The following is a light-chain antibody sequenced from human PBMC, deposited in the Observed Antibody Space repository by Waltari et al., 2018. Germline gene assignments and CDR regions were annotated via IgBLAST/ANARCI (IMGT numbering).Light chain of an antibody. Sequence: DIQMTQSLSSLSASVGDTVTVTCRASQNIRTHLNWYQQKPATAPKLLIYAASTLHRGVPSRFSGSGSGTDFTLTVTNLQPDDFAIYFCQQSFSSPWTFGQGTRV. CDR1: QNIRTH. CDR2: AAS. J-gene: IGKJ1*01. V-gene: IGKV1-39*01. CDR3: QQSFSSPWT.